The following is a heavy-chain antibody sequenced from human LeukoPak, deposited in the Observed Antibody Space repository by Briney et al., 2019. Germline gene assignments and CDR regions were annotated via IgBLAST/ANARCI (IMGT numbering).Heavy chain of an antibody. Sequence: ASVKVSCKASGYTFTSYYMHWVRQAAGQGLEWMGIINPNGGSTSYAQKFQGRVTMTRDTSTSTVYMELSSLRSEDTAVYYCARGGSSGERLYDFWGQGTLVTVSS. V-gene: IGHV1-46*01. CDR2: INPNGGST. CDR1: GYTFTSYY. CDR3: ARGGSSGERLYDF. D-gene: IGHD3-10*01. J-gene: IGHJ4*02.